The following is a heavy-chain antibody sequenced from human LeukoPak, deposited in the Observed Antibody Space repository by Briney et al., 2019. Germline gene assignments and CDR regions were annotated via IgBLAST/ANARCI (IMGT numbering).Heavy chain of an antibody. D-gene: IGHD3-16*02. Sequence: GGSLRLSCAASGFTFSDAWMSWVRQAPGKGLEWVGRIKSKTDGGTTDYAAPVKGRFTISRDDSKNTLYLQMNSLKTEDTAVYYCTTDLYDYVWGSYRPTGYWGQGTWSPSPQ. J-gene: IGHJ4*02. CDR2: IKSKTDGGTT. CDR3: TTDLYDYVWGSYRPTGY. CDR1: GFTFSDAW. V-gene: IGHV3-15*01.